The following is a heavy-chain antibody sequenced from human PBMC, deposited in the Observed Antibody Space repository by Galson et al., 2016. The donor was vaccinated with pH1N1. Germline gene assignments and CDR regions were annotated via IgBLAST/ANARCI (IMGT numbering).Heavy chain of an antibody. CDR2: ISASGANT. D-gene: IGHD3-22*01. J-gene: IGHJ4*02. V-gene: IGHV3-23*01. CDR1: GFTLSSSA. Sequence: SLRLSCAASGFTLSSSAMNWVRQAPGKGLEWVSSISASGANTNYADPVKGRFTISRDNSKNTLYLQTNSLRAEDTAIYYCVKLDSSGYYYGRFDSWGQGTLVTVSS. CDR3: VKLDSSGYYYGRFDS.